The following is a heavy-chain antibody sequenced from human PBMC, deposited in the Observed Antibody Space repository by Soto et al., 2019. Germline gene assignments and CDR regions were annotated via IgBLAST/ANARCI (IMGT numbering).Heavy chain of an antibody. CDR1: GGSISSYY. CDR3: GRGGRGFWGDYYDFWSGSPQGMDV. CDR2: IYYSGST. J-gene: IGHJ6*02. V-gene: IGHV4-59*01. Sequence: TSETLSLTCTVSGGSISSYYWRWIRQPPGKGLEWIGYIYYSGSTNYNPSLKSRVTISVDTSKNQFSLKLSSVTAADTAVYYCGRGGRGFWGDYYDFWSGSPQGMDVWGQGTTVTVSS. D-gene: IGHD3-3*01.